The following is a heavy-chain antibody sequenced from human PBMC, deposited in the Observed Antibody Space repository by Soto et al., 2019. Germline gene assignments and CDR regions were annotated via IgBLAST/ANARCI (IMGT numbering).Heavy chain of an antibody. Sequence: QVQLVESGGGVVQPGRSLRLSCAASGFTYSSYDMHWVRQTPGKGLEWVAVIWYDGSKKYYADSVKGRFTISRDDFKNTLYLQMNSLRAEDTAVYYCARVEAARLFDYWGQGTLVTVSS. J-gene: IGHJ4*02. V-gene: IGHV3-33*01. CDR2: IWYDGSKK. CDR1: GFTYSSYD. D-gene: IGHD6-6*01. CDR3: ARVEAARLFDY.